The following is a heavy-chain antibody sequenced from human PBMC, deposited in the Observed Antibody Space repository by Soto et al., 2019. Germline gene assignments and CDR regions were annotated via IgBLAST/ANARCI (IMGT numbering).Heavy chain of an antibody. CDR1: VFNFAAYT. CDR2: CRRIAYGGTT. V-gene: IGHV3-49*04. J-gene: IGHJ4*02. Sequence: PVGSLRLSCSASVFNFAAYTMSWVRLTPGKGLEWVGFCRRIAYGGTTYDAASVKGSFTISRDDSRKIVYLQMSRLKIEDTAVDYCSRSLAIDFESWGEGT. CDR3: SRSLAIDFES.